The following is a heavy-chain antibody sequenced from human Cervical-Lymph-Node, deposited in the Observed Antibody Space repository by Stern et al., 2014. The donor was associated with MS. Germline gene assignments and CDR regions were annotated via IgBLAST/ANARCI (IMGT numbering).Heavy chain of an antibody. D-gene: IGHD1-7*01. CDR3: ARDEGTYWFDS. Sequence: QVQLVQSGAEVKKPWASVKVSCKASGYSFSQYYLHWVRQAPGQGLEWMGWINPDRGDTEYAQKFQGRVTMTRDTSIRTVYMELKRLTSDDTGIYYCARDEGTYWFDSWGQGARISVSS. CDR1: GYSFSQYY. J-gene: IGHJ5*01. V-gene: IGHV1-2*02. CDR2: INPDRGDT.